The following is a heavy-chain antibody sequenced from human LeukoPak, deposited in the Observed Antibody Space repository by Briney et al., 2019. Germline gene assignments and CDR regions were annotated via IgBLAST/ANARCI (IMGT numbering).Heavy chain of an antibody. CDR3: ARDSGYDSSGFYYGGFDP. CDR1: GGSISSGAYY. J-gene: IGHJ5*02. CDR2: IHYSGST. V-gene: IGHV4-31*03. D-gene: IGHD3-22*01. Sequence: SETLSLTCIVSGGSISSGAYYWSWIRQLPGKGLEWIGYIHYSGSTYYNPSLKSRVSISVDMSKNQLSLKLSSVTAADTALYFCARDSGYDSSGFYYGGFDPWGQGTLVTVSS.